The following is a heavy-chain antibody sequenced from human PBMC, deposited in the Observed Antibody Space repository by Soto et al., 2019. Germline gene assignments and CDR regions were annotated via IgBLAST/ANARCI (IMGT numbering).Heavy chain of an antibody. V-gene: IGHV4-59*08. CDR2: IYYSGST. D-gene: IGHD3-10*01. CDR1: GGSISSYY. J-gene: IGHJ4*02. CDR3: ARLDRGFDY. Sequence: SDTLSLTCTVSGGSISSYYWSWIRQPPGKGLEWIGYIYYSGSTNYNPSLKSRVTISVDTSKNQFSLKLSSVTAADTAVYYCARLDRGFDYWGQGTLVTVSS.